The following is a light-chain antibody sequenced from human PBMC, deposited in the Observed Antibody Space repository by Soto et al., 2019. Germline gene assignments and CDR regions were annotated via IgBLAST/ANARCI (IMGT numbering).Light chain of an antibody. Sequence: IQVTQSPASVSARAGDRVTITFRASQDIAAYLAWYQHKPGRAPELLIHAASSLQSGVPSRFSGSGSGTDFTLTINSLQPEDFATYYCQQAYSFPITFGQGTRLEIK. V-gene: IGKV1D-12*01. CDR2: AAS. CDR1: QDIAAY. CDR3: QQAYSFPIT. J-gene: IGKJ5*01.